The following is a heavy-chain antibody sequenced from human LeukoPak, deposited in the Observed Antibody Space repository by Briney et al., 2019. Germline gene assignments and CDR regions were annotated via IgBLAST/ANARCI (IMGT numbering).Heavy chain of an antibody. CDR3: ARQIDDYYDTSGYWK. CDR2: IYYSGST. V-gene: IGHV4-39*01. D-gene: IGHD3-22*01. CDR1: GGSISSSSYY. Sequence: SETLSLTCTASGGSISSSSYYWGWIRQTPGKGLEWIGSIYYSGSTNYNPSLKSRVTISIDTSKNQFSLKLSSVTAADTAVYYCARQIDDYYDTSGYWKWGQGTLVTVSS. J-gene: IGHJ4*02.